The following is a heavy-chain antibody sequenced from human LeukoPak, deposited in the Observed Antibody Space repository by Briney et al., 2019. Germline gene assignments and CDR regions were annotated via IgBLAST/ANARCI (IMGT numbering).Heavy chain of an antibody. CDR1: GYTFTSYD. Sequence: ASVKVSCKASGYTFTSYDINWVRQATGQGLEWMGWMNPNSGNTGYAQKFQGRVTMTSNTSISTAYMELSSLRSEDTAVYYCARTSSELRYFDWLSRWEGYYFDYWGQGTLVTVSS. J-gene: IGHJ4*02. D-gene: IGHD3-9*01. CDR3: ARTSSELRYFDWLSRWEGYYFDY. V-gene: IGHV1-8*01. CDR2: MNPNSGNT.